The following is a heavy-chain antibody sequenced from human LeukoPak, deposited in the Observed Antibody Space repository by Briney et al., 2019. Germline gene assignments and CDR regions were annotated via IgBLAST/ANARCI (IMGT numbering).Heavy chain of an antibody. V-gene: IGHV3-23*01. D-gene: IGHD1-14*01. CDR1: GFTFSSYA. CDR2: ISGSGGST. CDR3: AKARRGVWDYLDY. Sequence: PGGSLRLSCAASGFTFSSYATSWVRQAPGKGLEWVSAISGSGGSTYYADSVKGRFTISRDNSKNTLYLQMNSLRAEDTAVYYCAKARRGVWDYLDYWGQGTLVTVSS. J-gene: IGHJ4*02.